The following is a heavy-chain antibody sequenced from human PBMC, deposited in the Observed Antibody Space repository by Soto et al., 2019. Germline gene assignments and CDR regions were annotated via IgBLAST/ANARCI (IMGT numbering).Heavy chain of an antibody. CDR2: VIPNLGVT. CDR1: GGTLSSYT. D-gene: IGHD2-15*01. CDR3: ARDKGYCSDTSCPDFDY. J-gene: IGHJ4*02. Sequence: QVQLVQSGAEVKKPGSSVKVSCKASGGTLSSYTFSWVRQAPGQGLEWMGRVIPNLGVTNYAKKFQGRFTIVVATSTSTAFMELYSRTYEDTAVYYCARDKGYCSDTSCPDFDYWGQATLVTVSS. V-gene: IGHV1-69*08.